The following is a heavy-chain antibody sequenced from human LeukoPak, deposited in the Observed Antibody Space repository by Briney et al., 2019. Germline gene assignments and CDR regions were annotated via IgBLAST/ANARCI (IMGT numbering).Heavy chain of an antibody. D-gene: IGHD3-16*02. J-gene: IGHJ5*02. CDR2: INPSGSST. Sequence: ASVKVSCKASGYGFTSHYMHWVRQAPGQGLEWVGLINPSGSSTLYAQKFQGRVTMTRDMSTTTDYMELSSLRSEDTAVYYCARYNSVGDIAWWFDPWGQGTLVTVSS. V-gene: IGHV1-46*01. CDR3: ARYNSVGDIAWWFDP. CDR1: GYGFTSHY.